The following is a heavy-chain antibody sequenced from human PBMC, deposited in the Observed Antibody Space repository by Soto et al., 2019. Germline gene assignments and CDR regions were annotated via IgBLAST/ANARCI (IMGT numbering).Heavy chain of an antibody. CDR2: TRNKANSYTT. Sequence: EVQLVESGGGLVQPGGSLRLSCVASGFTFSDHYMDWVCQAPGKGLEWVGRTRNKANSYTTEYAASVRGRFTISRDDSKNSLYLQMNSLKTEDTAVYYCARTFYASGSYSLDYGGQGTLVTVSS. J-gene: IGHJ4*02. V-gene: IGHV3-72*01. CDR3: ARTFYASGSYSLDY. CDR1: GFTFSDHY. D-gene: IGHD3-10*01.